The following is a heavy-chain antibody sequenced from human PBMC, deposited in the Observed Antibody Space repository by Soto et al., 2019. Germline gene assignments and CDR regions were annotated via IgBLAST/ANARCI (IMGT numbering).Heavy chain of an antibody. CDR2: ISGDERDR. Sequence: QVQLVESGGGVVQPGRSLRLCCAASGFTFSSFTMHWVRQPPGEGLDWVAVISGDERDRRYAGSVQGRFTISRDNSKSTLYLQMNNLRTEDTAIYYCARDLSGVGIESQWGQGTLVTVSS. CDR3: ARDLSGVGIESQ. J-gene: IGHJ4*02. V-gene: IGHV3-30*04. D-gene: IGHD3-10*01. CDR1: GFTFSSFT.